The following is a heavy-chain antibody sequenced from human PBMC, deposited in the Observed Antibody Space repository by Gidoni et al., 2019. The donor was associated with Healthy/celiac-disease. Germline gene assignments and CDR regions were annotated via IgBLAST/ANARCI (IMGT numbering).Heavy chain of an antibody. CDR1: GGYISSYY. CDR2: IYYSGST. CDR3: ARIGYSSGWYVGDY. V-gene: IGHV4-59*01. J-gene: IGHJ4*02. D-gene: IGHD6-19*01. Sequence: QVQLQESGPGLVKPSETLSLTCTVSGGYISSYYWSWIRQPPGKGLEWIGYIYYSGSTNYNPSLKSRVTISVDTSKNQFSLKLSSVTAADTAVYYCARIGYSSGWYVGDYWGQGTLVTVSS.